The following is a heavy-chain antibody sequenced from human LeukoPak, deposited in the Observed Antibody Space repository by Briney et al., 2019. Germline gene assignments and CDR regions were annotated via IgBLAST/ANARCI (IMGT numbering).Heavy chain of an antibody. CDR3: ARARGWYGEGDY. V-gene: IGHV4-34*01. Sequence: ASETLSLTCAVYGGSFSGYYWSWIRQPPGKGLGWIGEINHSGSTNYNPSLKSRVTISVDTSKNQFSLKLSSVTAADTAVYYCARARGWYGEGDYWGQGTLVTVSS. D-gene: IGHD6-19*01. CDR1: GGSFSGYY. J-gene: IGHJ4*02. CDR2: INHSGST.